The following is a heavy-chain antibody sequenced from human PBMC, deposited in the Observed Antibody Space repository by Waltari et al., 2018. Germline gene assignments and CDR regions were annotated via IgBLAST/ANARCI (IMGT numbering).Heavy chain of an antibody. Sequence: QVQLQESGPGLVKPSQTLSLTCTVSGGSIRSGGYYWSWIRQPPGKGLEWIGYIYHSGSTYYNPSLKSRVTISVDRSKNQFSLKLSSVTAADTAVYYCARVSSIAAAGTGLFDYWGQGTLVTVSS. CDR3: ARVSSIAAAGTGLFDY. D-gene: IGHD6-13*01. CDR2: IYHSGST. J-gene: IGHJ4*02. CDR1: GGSIRSGGYY. V-gene: IGHV4-30-2*01.